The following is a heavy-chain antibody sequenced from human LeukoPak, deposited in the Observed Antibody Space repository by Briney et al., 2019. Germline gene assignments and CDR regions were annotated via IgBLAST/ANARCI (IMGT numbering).Heavy chain of an antibody. Sequence: SETLSLTCTVSGGSISSGGYYWGWIRQPPGKGLEWIGEINHSGSTNYNPSLKSRVTISVDTSKNQFSLKLSSVTAADTAVYYCAGVLYDFPLYYYYYGMDVWGQGTTVTVSS. CDR3: AGVLYDFPLYYYYYGMDV. V-gene: IGHV4-39*07. D-gene: IGHD5/OR15-5a*01. CDR2: INHSGST. CDR1: GGSISSGGYY. J-gene: IGHJ6*02.